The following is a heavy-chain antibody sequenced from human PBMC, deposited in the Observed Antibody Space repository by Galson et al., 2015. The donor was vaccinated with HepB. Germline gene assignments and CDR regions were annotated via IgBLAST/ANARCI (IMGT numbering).Heavy chain of an antibody. V-gene: IGHV3-11*06. CDR3: ARVADADYGDHSHFDY. J-gene: IGHJ4*02. D-gene: IGHD4-17*01. CDR2: ISSSSTYT. CDR1: GFTFSDYY. Sequence: SLRLSCAASGFTFSDYYMSWIRQAPGKGLEWVSYISSSSTYTHYADSVKGRFTISRDNAKNSLYLQLNSLRAEDTAVYYFARVADADYGDHSHFDYWGQGSLVTVSS.